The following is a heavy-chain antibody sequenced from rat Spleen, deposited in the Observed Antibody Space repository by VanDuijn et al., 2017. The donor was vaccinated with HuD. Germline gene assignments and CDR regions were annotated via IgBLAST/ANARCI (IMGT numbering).Heavy chain of an antibody. J-gene: IGHJ1*01. CDR2: IIYDGSST. CDR1: GFSFGDYA. V-gene: IGHV5-17*01. D-gene: IGHD1-5*01. CDR3: VRLYNNHGYWYFDF. Sequence: EVQLVESGGGLVQPGRSLKFSCAASGFSFGDYAMAWVRQAPKKGLEWVATIIYDGSSTYYRDSVKGRFTISRDNAKNTLYLQMDSLTSEDTATYYCVRLYNNHGYWYFDFWGPGTMVTVSS.